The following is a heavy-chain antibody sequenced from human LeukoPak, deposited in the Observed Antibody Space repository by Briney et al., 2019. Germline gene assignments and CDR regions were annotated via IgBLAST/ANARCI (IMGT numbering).Heavy chain of an antibody. D-gene: IGHD1-1*01. V-gene: IGHV3-48*03. CDR3: ARDSALWGNDGGYFEY. CDR2: ISSSGSTI. J-gene: IGHJ4*02. CDR1: GFTFSSYE. Sequence: GGSLRLSCAASGFTFSSYEMNWVRQAPGKGLEWVSYISSSGSTIYYADSVKGRFTISRDNAKNSLYLQMNSLRAEDTAVYYCARDSALWGNDGGYFEYWGQGTLVTVSS.